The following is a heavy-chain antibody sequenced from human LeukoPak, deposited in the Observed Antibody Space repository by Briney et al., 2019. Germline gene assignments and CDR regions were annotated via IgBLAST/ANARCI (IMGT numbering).Heavy chain of an antibody. CDR2: TSHSGYT. V-gene: IGHV4-34*01. J-gene: IGHJ3*02. CDR1: GGSFSGYY. CDR3: ARKYCSSTSCSYAFDI. D-gene: IGHD2-2*01. Sequence: PSETLSLTCAVYGGSFSGYYWSWIRQPPGKGLEWIGETSHSGYTDYNPSLESRVTISVDTSKKQFSLKLTSVTAADTAVYFCARKYCSSTSCSYAFDIWGQGTMVTVSS.